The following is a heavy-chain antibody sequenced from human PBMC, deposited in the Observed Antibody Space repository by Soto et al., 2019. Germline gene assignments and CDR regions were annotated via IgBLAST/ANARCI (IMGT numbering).Heavy chain of an antibody. D-gene: IGHD5-18*01. V-gene: IGHV3-73*01. J-gene: IGHJ5*02. Sequence: PGGSMRLSCAASGFTFSDSGMHWVRQASGKGLEWVGRNRNKGNNYATAYTASVKGRFTISRDDSKNTVYLQMNSLKIDDTAVYYCTSRRDWTAVDPLDPWGQGTLVTVSS. CDR3: TSRRDWTAVDPLDP. CDR2: NRNKGNNYAT. CDR1: GFTFSDSG.